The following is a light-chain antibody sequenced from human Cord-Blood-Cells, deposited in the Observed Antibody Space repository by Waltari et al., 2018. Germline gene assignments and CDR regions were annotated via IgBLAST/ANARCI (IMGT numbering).Light chain of an antibody. Sequence: QSVLTQPPSASGTPGQRVTISCSGRSSNIGSNAVNSYQQLPGTAPKLLIYSNNQRPSGVPDRFSGSKSGTSASLAISGLQSEDEADYYCAAWDDSLNARVFGGGTKLTVL. J-gene: IGLJ3*02. CDR2: SNN. CDR3: AAWDDSLNARV. V-gene: IGLV1-44*01. CDR1: SSNIGSNA.